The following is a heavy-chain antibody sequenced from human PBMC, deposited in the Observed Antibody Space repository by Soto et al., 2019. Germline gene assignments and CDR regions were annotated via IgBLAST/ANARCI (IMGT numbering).Heavy chain of an antibody. CDR1: GGSISSGGYY. Sequence: QVQLQESGPGLVKPSQTLSLTCTVSGGSISSGGYYWSWIRQHPGKGLEWIGYNYYSRSTYYNPYLKSRVTLSVDTSKNQFSLKLSSVTAADTAVYYCARILRGYCSGGSCYPWFDPCGQGTLVTVSS. D-gene: IGHD2-15*01. CDR3: ARILRGYCSGGSCYPWFDP. J-gene: IGHJ5*02. CDR2: NYYSRST. V-gene: IGHV4-31*03.